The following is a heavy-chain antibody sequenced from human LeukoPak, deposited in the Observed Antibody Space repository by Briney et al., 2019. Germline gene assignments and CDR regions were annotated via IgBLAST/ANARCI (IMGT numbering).Heavy chain of an antibody. CDR3: ARQAQDYGGNKKYNWFDP. CDR1: GYSVTSYW. V-gene: IGHV5-51*01. CDR2: IYPGDSDT. Sequence: GESLTISCMGSGYSVTSYWSGGVRQVHGKSLEWRGTIYPGDSDTRYSPAFQGQVTISADQSISTAYLQWSSLKASDTAMYYCARQAQDYGGNKKYNWFDPWGQGTLVTVSS. J-gene: IGHJ5*02. D-gene: IGHD4-23*01.